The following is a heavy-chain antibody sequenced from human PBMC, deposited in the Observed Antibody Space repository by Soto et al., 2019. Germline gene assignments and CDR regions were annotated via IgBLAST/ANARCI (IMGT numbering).Heavy chain of an antibody. V-gene: IGHV3-74*01. Sequence: GGSLRLSCAASGFNFGPFWMHWVRQVPGKGLVWVSHINSDGSTIYYADSVKGRFTISRDNAKNSLYLQMNSLRAEDTAVYYCARTTQWLVPTPNDAFDIWGQGTMVTVS. CDR1: GFNFGPFW. D-gene: IGHD6-19*01. J-gene: IGHJ3*02. CDR2: INSDGSTI. CDR3: ARTTQWLVPTPNDAFDI.